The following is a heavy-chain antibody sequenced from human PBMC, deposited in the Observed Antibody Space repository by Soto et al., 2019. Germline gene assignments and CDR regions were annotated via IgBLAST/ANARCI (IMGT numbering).Heavy chain of an antibody. V-gene: IGHV3-30-3*01. CDR3: ARSYAIQDWFDP. D-gene: IGHD2-2*02. Sequence: PGGSLRLSXAASGFTFSSYAMHWVRQAPGKGLEWVAVISYDGSNKYYADSVKGRFTISRDNSKNTLYLQMNSLRAEDTAVYYCARSYAIQDWFDPWGQGTLVTVSS. J-gene: IGHJ5*02. CDR2: ISYDGSNK. CDR1: GFTFSSYA.